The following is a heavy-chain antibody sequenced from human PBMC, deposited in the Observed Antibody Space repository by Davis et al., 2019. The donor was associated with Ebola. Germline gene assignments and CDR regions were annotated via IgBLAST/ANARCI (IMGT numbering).Heavy chain of an antibody. J-gene: IGHJ4*02. Sequence: ASVKVSCKASGYTFTSYGITWVRQAPGQGLEWMGRINPNSGGTNYAQKFQGRVTMTRDTSISTAYMELSRLRSDDTAVYYCARDLGSPTVVNDYWGQGTLVTVSS. V-gene: IGHV1-2*06. CDR1: GYTFTSYG. CDR2: INPNSGGT. D-gene: IGHD4-23*01. CDR3: ARDLGSPTVVNDY.